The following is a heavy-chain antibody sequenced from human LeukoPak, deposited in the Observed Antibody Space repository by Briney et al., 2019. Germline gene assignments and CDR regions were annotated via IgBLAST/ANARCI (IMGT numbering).Heavy chain of an antibody. D-gene: IGHD5-18*01. V-gene: IGHV1-46*01. CDR1: GYTFTSYY. Sequence: ASVKVSCKASGYTFTSYYMHWVRQAPGQGLEWMGIINPSGGSTSYAQKFQGRVTMTRDMSTSTVYMELSSLRSEDTAVYYCARTSSQYSYGSRPFDPWGQGTLVTVSS. CDR2: INPSGGST. J-gene: IGHJ5*02. CDR3: ARTSSQYSYGSRPFDP.